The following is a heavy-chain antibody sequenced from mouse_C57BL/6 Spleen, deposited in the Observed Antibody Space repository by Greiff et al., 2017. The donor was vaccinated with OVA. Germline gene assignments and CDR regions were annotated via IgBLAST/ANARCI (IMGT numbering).Heavy chain of an antibody. CDR2: IYPGDGDT. J-gene: IGHJ3*01. D-gene: IGHD2-4*01. Sequence: QVQLKESGPELVKPGASVKISCKASGYAFSSSWMNWVKQRPGKGLEWIGRIYPGDGDTNYNGKFKGKATLTADKSSSTAYMQLSSLTSEDSAVYFCANLYYDYDEGFSYWGQGTLVTVSA. V-gene: IGHV1-82*01. CDR1: GYAFSSSW. CDR3: ANLYYDYDEGFSY.